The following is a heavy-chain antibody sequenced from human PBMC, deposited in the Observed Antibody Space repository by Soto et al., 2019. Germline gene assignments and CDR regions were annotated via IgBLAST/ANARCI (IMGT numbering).Heavy chain of an antibody. V-gene: IGHV3-33*01. CDR3: ARERSGGLDYYYGMDV. CDR1: GFTFSSYG. J-gene: IGHJ6*02. D-gene: IGHD1-26*01. Sequence: GGSLRLSCAASGFTFSSYGMHWVRQAPGKGLEWVAVIWYDGSNKYYADSVKGRFTISRDNSKNTLYLQMNSLRAEDTAVYYCARERSGGLDYYYGMDVWGQGTTVTVSS. CDR2: IWYDGSNK.